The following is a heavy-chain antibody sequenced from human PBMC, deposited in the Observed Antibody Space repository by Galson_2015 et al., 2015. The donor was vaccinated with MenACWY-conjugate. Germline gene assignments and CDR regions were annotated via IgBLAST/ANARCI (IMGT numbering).Heavy chain of an antibody. D-gene: IGHD1-26*01. CDR1: GGSIGNYY. V-gene: IGHV4-59*01. CDR3: ARSTYYEYFHH. J-gene: IGHJ1*01. CDR2: IYSSGST. Sequence: SETLSLTCSVSGGSIGNYYWSWIRQPPGMGLEWIAYIYSSGSTNYNPSLKSRVTISVDTSKNQFSLRLTSVTAADTAIYYCARSTYYEYFHHWGQGTLVTVSS.